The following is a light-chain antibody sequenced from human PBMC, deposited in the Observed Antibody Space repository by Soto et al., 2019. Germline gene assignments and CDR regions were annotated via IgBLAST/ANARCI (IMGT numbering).Light chain of an antibody. CDR2: KAS. Sequence: DIQMTQSPSTLSASVGDRVTITCRASQNINKWLAWYQQKPGKAPKLLIAKASTLESGVPSRFSGSESGTDFTLTISRLQPEDFATYFCQQYDTYPWTFGQGTTVEIK. V-gene: IGKV1-5*03. J-gene: IGKJ1*01. CDR3: QQYDTYPWT. CDR1: QNINKW.